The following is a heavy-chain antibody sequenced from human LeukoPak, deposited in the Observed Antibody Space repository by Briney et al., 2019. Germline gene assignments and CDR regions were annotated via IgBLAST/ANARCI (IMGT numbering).Heavy chain of an antibody. V-gene: IGHV3-23*01. Sequence: GGSLRLSCAASGFTFSSYAMSWVRQAPGKGLEWVSAISGSGGSTYYGDSVKGRFTISRDNSKNTLYLQMNSLRAEDTAVYYCAKTRPLDSSSWSHGDYWGQGTLVTVSS. J-gene: IGHJ4*02. D-gene: IGHD6-13*01. CDR3: AKTRPLDSSSWSHGDY. CDR1: GFTFSSYA. CDR2: ISGSGGST.